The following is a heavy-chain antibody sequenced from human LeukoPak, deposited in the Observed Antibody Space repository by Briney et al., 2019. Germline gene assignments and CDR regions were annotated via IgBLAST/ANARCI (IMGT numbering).Heavy chain of an antibody. CDR3: AKDRDSYGFEYYFDY. V-gene: IGHV3-30*02. J-gene: IGHJ4*02. CDR1: GFTFSSYG. Sequence: GGSLRLSCAASGFTFSSYGMHWVRQAPGKGLEWVAFIRYDGSNKYYADSVKGRFTISRDNSKNTLYLQMNSLRAGDTAVYYCAKDRDSYGFEYYFDYWGQGTLVTVSS. D-gene: IGHD5-18*01. CDR2: IRYDGSNK.